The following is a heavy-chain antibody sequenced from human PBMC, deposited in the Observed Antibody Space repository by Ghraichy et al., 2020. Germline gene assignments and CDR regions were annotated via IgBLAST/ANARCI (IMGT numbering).Heavy chain of an antibody. Sequence: GGSLRLSCAASGFTFSIYAMHWVRQAPGKGLEWVAVISYDGSNKYYADSVKGRFTISRDNSKNTLYLQMNSLRAEYTAVYYCAREGPGSGWSGPSAEYFQHWGQGTLVTVSS. J-gene: IGHJ1*01. CDR3: AREGPGSGWSGPSAEYFQH. CDR1: GFTFSIYA. CDR2: ISYDGSNK. D-gene: IGHD6-19*01. V-gene: IGHV3-30-3*01.